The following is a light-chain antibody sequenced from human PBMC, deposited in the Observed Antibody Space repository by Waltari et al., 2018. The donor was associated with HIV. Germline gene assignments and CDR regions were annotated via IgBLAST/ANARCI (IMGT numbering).Light chain of an antibody. CDR2: DND. V-gene: IGLV1-51*01. CDR3: GTRDSSLTEDWV. J-gene: IGLJ3*02. CDR1: SSNIRNNY. Sequence: QSVLTQPPSVSAAPGQSVTISCSGSSSNIRNNYVSWYQQLPGTAPKLLIYDNDKRTSGISDRCAGSKSATSATLAISGLRTGDEAHYYCGTRDSSLTEDWVFGGGTKLNVL.